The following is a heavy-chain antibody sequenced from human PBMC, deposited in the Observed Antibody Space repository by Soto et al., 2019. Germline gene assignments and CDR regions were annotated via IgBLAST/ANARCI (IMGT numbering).Heavy chain of an antibody. CDR3: ARGFKKERASSFFYYYYGLDV. D-gene: IGHD3-3*02. CDR1: GGSFSGYY. J-gene: IGHJ6*02. V-gene: IGHV4-34*01. CDR2: INHSGST. Sequence: LSLTCGVYGGSFSGYYWSWIRQPPGKGLEWIGEINHSGSTKYNPSLKSRVTISVDTSKNQFSLKLSSVTAADTAVYYCARGFKKERASSFFYYYYGLDVWGQGTTVTVS.